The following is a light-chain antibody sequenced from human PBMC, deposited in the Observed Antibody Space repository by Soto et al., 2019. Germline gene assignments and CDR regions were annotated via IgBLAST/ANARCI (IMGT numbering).Light chain of an antibody. CDR2: RNN. CDR1: SSNIGSNY. V-gene: IGLV1-47*01. CDR3: AAWDDSLSGVV. J-gene: IGLJ2*01. Sequence: QSVLTQPPSASGTPGQRVTISCSGSSSNIGSNYVYWYQQLPGTAPKLLLYRNNQRPSGVPDRFSDSQSGTSASLAISGLGSEDEADYYCAAWDDSLSGVVFGGGTKVTVL.